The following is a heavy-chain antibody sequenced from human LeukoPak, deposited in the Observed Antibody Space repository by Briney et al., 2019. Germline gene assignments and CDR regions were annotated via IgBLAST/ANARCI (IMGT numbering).Heavy chain of an antibody. Sequence: ASVKVSCKASGYTFTSYYMNWVRQAPGQGLEWMGIINPSGGYTSYVQKFQGRVTMTRDTSTTTVYMELSSLRSEDTAVYYCASGYSRPGHARDAFDIWGQGTKVTVSS. CDR2: INPSGGYT. CDR1: GYTFTSYY. J-gene: IGHJ3*02. CDR3: ASGYSRPGHARDAFDI. V-gene: IGHV1-46*01. D-gene: IGHD2-15*01.